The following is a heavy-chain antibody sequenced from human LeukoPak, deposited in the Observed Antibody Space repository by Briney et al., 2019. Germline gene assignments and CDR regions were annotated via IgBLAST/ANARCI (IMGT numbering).Heavy chain of an antibody. Sequence: GGSLRLSCAASEFTFSSYAMSWVRQASGKGLEWVSAISGSGGNTYYADSVKGRFTISRDNSKNTLYLQVNSLRAEDTAVYYCAKGGKWDVTPFDYWGQGTLVTVSS. CDR1: EFTFSSYA. CDR2: ISGSGGNT. J-gene: IGHJ4*02. CDR3: AKGGKWDVTPFDY. V-gene: IGHV3-23*01. D-gene: IGHD1-26*01.